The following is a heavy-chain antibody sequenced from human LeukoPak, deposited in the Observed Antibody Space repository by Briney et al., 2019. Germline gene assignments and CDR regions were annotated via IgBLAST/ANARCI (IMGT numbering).Heavy chain of an antibody. V-gene: IGHV3-30*02. Sequence: PGGSLRLSCSASGFTFSSYGMHWVRQAPGKGLEWVAFIRYDGSNKYYADSVKGRFTISRDNAKNSLYLQMNSLRAEDTAVYYCASFGSRRADFDYWGQGTLVTVSS. CDR1: GFTFSSYG. CDR2: IRYDGSNK. J-gene: IGHJ4*02. D-gene: IGHD3-10*01. CDR3: ASFGSRRADFDY.